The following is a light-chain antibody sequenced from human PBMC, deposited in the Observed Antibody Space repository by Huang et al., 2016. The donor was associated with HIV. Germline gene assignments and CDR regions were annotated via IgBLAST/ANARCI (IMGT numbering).Light chain of an antibody. CDR2: GAS. CDR1: QSVSHY. CDR3: QESDTWPRLT. V-gene: IGKV3-11*01. Sequence: IVLTQTPASLSLSAGERATLSCRTSQSVSHYLAWYQHKPGQPPRLLIYGASRRATDIPARFNGSGSGTDFTLTISSLEAEDSALYYCQESDTWPRLTLGGGTKVEIK. J-gene: IGKJ4*01.